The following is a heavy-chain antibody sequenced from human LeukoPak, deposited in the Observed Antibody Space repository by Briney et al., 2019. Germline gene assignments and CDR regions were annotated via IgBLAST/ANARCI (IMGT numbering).Heavy chain of an antibody. V-gene: IGHV1-3*04. CDR3: ARDLVSIIFTYGGASGCGY. CDR2: INTDNGNT. CDR1: RYSFSNYP. Sequence: GASVKVSCKASRYSFSNYPIHWVRQAPGQGLEWMGWINTDNGNTKSSQQFQGRVTITRDTSASTAYVELSSLRAEDTAVYYCARDLVSIIFTYGGASGCGYWGQGTLVTVSS. D-gene: IGHD3-16*01. J-gene: IGHJ4*02.